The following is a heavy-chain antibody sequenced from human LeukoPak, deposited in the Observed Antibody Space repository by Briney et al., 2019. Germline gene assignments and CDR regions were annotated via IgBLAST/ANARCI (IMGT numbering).Heavy chain of an antibody. D-gene: IGHD6-19*01. CDR1: GFTFDDYA. V-gene: IGHV3-9*01. CDR3: AKDTSIAVAVTRGIDY. J-gene: IGHJ4*02. CDR2: ISWNSGSI. Sequence: GGSLRLSCAASGFTFDDYAMHWVRQAPGKGLEWVSGISWNSGSIGYADSVKGRFTISRDNAKNSLYLQMNSLRAEDTALYYCAKDTSIAVAVTRGIDYWGQGTQVTVSS.